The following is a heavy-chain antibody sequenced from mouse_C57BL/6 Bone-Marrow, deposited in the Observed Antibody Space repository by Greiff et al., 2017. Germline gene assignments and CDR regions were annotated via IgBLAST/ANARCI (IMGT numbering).Heavy chain of an antibody. J-gene: IGHJ1*03. CDR2: IYPSDSET. CDR1: GYTFTSYW. D-gene: IGHD2-9*01. Sequence: QVQLQQPGAELVRPGSSVKLSCKASGYTFTSYWMDWVKQRPGQGHEWIGNIYPSDSETHYNQKFKDKATLTVDKSSSTAYMQLSSLTSEDSAVYYCASPTMVTNWYFDVWGTGTTVTVSS. CDR3: ASPTMVTNWYFDV. V-gene: IGHV1-61*01.